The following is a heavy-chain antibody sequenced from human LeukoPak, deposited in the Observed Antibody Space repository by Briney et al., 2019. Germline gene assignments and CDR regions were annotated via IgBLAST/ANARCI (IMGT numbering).Heavy chain of an antibody. Sequence: TGGSLRLSCAAPGFPFSPYGMSWVRQAPGKALEWVSGISHSGDSPYYADSVKGRFTISRDNSKNTLFLQMDSLRAEDTAVYYCGQDPSRIAAGRCDYWGQGTRVTVSS. CDR1: GFPFSPYG. J-gene: IGHJ4*02. CDR2: ISHSGDSP. CDR3: GQDPSRIAAGRCDY. D-gene: IGHD6-13*01. V-gene: IGHV3-23*01.